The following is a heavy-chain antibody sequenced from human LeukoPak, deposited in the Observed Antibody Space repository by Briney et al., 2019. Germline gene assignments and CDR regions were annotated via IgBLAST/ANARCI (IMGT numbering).Heavy chain of an antibody. J-gene: IGHJ3*02. D-gene: IGHD5-12*01. V-gene: IGHV3-53*01. CDR1: GFTVSSNY. CDR3: ARDLGLGAFDI. CDR2: IYSGGST. Sequence: GGSLRLSCAASGFTVSSNYMSWVRQAPGKVLEWVSVIYSGGSTYYADSVKGRFTISRDNSKNTLYLQMNSLRAEDTAVYYCARDLGLGAFDIWGQGTMVTVSS.